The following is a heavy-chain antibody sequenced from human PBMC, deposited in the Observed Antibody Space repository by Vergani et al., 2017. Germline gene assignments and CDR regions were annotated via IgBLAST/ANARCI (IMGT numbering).Heavy chain of an antibody. D-gene: IGHD3-10*01. Sequence: EVMLVQSGAEVKKPGESVKISCKYSESSFISNEIAWVRQRSGKGLQWMGNINPLDSKIAYSPSFQGQAIMSLDKSITTAYLQWSSLKASDTAMYYCAGRGGDVSQDAFDSWGQGTMVTVSS. J-gene: IGHJ3*02. CDR2: INPLDSKI. CDR1: ESSFISNE. V-gene: IGHV5-51*03. CDR3: AGRGGDVSQDAFDS.